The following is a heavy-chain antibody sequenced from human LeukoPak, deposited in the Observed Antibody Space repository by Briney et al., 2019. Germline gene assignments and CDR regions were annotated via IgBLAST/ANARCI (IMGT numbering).Heavy chain of an antibody. J-gene: IGHJ4*02. Sequence: SETLSLTCTVSGGSISSYYWSWIQQPPGKGLEWIGYIYYSGSTNYNPSLKSRVTISVDTSKNQFSLKLSSVTAADTGVYYCASGAYSSRWYYFDYWGQGTLVTVSS. CDR1: GGSISSYY. D-gene: IGHD6-13*01. V-gene: IGHV4-59*08. CDR3: ASGAYSSRWYYFDY. CDR2: IYYSGST.